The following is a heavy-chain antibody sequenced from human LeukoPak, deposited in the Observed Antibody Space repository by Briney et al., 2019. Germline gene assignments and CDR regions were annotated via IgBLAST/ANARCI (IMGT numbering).Heavy chain of an antibody. CDR3: AKDFSVYYYDSRVLDY. V-gene: IGHV3-23*01. D-gene: IGHD3-22*01. Sequence: GGSLRLSCAASGFTLSSYAMSWVRRAPGKGLEWVSAISVSGNTYHADSVKGRFTISRDSSKNTLYLQMNRLRAEDTAVYYCAKDFSVYYYDSRVLDYWGQGTLVTVSS. CDR1: GFTLSSYA. CDR2: ISVSGNT. J-gene: IGHJ4*02.